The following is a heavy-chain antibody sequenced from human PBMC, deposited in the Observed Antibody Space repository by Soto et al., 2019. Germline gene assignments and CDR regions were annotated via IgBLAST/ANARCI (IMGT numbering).Heavy chain of an antibody. V-gene: IGHV1-18*01. Sequence: QVQLGQSGAEVKKPGASVKVSCKASGYTFTSYGISWVRQAPGQGLEWMGWISAYNGNTNYAQKLQGRVAMTTDTSTSTAYMELRSPRSDDTAVYYCARGTVTTYYYYGMDVWGQGTTVTVSS. CDR3: ARGTVTTYYYYGMDV. CDR1: GYTFTSYG. CDR2: ISAYNGNT. J-gene: IGHJ6*02. D-gene: IGHD4-17*01.